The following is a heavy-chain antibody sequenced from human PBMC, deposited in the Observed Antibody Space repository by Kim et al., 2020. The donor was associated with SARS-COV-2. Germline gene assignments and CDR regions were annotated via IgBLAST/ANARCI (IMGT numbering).Heavy chain of an antibody. J-gene: IGHJ4*02. CDR1: GFTFDDYA. CDR3: AKEGTSSSWYYFDY. Sequence: GGSLRLSCAASGFTFDDYAMHWVRQAPGKGLEWVSGISWNSGSIGYADSVKGRFTISRDNAKNSLYLQMNSLRAEDTALYYCAKEGTSSSWYYFDYWGQG. D-gene: IGHD6-13*01. V-gene: IGHV3-9*01. CDR2: ISWNSGSI.